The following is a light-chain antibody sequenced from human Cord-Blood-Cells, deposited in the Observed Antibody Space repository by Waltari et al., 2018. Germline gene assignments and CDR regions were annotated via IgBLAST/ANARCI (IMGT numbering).Light chain of an antibody. CDR2: EVS. J-gene: IGLJ3*02. CDR3: SSYAGSNNLV. Sequence: QSALTQPPSASGSPGQSVTISCTGTSSDVGGYNYVSGYQQHPGKAPKPMIYEVSKRPSGVPDRFSGSKSGNTASLTVSGLQAEDEADYYCSSYAGSNNLVFGGGTKLTVL. CDR1: SSDVGGYNY. V-gene: IGLV2-8*01.